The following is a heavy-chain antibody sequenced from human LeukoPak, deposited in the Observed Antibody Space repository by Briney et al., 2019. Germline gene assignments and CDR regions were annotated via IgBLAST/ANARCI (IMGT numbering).Heavy chain of an antibody. V-gene: IGHV3-53*01. Sequence: PGGSLRLSCAASGFTVSSTYMSWVRQAPGKGLEWVSVIYKDGKIYYIDSVKGRFTISRDTSKNTLYLQMNSLRVEDTAVYYCASRHCSGGDCYFARADPFDHWGQGTLVTVSS. CDR1: GFTVSSTY. D-gene: IGHD2-21*01. CDR2: IYKDGKI. J-gene: IGHJ4*02. CDR3: ASRHCSGGDCYFARADPFDH.